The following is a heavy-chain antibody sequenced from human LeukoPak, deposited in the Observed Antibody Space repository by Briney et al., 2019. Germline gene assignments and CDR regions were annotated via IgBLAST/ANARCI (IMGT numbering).Heavy chain of an antibody. CDR1: GGSFSNYY. V-gene: IGHV4-34*01. D-gene: IGHD1-7*01. Sequence: SETLSLTCAVYGGSFSNYYWSWIRQSPGKGLEWIGEINDSGTINYNPSLMSRVTISVDKSKNQFSLKLSPVTAADTAVYYCARRWNYGRNYYIDVWGKGATVSVSS. CDR3: ARRWNYGRNYYIDV. CDR2: INDSGTI. J-gene: IGHJ6*03.